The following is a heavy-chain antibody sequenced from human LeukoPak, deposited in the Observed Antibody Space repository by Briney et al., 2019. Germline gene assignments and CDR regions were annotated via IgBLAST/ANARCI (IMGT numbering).Heavy chain of an antibody. Sequence: GKSLRLSCAASGFTFSNYAMHWVRQAPGKGLEWVAGISYAGSNKYYTDSVKGRFTISKDNAKNSLYLQMNSLRAEDTAVYYCARDRDFWSGGSYYYYGMDVWGQGTTVTVSS. J-gene: IGHJ6*02. D-gene: IGHD3-3*01. V-gene: IGHV3-30-3*01. CDR2: ISYAGSNK. CDR1: GFTFSNYA. CDR3: ARDRDFWSGGSYYYYGMDV.